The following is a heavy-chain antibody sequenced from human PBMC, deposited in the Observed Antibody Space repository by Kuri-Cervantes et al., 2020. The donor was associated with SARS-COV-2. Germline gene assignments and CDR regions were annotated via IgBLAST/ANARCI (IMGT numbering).Heavy chain of an antibody. V-gene: IGHV4-30-4*02. J-gene: IGHJ6*02. Sequence: SETLSLTCTVSGGSISSGDYYWSWIRQPPGKGLEWIGYIYYSGSTYYNPSLKSRVTISVNTSKNQFSLKLSSVTAADTAVYYCARVRGDYDFWSGYYRPYYYYGMDVWGQGTTVTVSS. CDR1: GGSISSGDYY. CDR3: ARVRGDYDFWSGYYRPYYYYGMDV. D-gene: IGHD3-3*01. CDR2: IYYSGST.